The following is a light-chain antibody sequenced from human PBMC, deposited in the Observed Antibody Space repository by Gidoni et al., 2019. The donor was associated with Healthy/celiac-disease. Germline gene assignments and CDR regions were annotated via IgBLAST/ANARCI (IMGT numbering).Light chain of an antibody. CDR2: LGS. V-gene: IGKV2-28*01. Sequence: DIVMTQSPLSLPVTPGEPASTSCRSSQSLLHSNGYNYLDWYLQKPGQSPQLLIYLGSNRASGVPDRFSGSGSGTDFTLKISRVEAEDVGVYYCMQALPPYSFGQGTKLEIK. J-gene: IGKJ2*03. CDR1: QSLLHSNGYNY. CDR3: MQALPPYS.